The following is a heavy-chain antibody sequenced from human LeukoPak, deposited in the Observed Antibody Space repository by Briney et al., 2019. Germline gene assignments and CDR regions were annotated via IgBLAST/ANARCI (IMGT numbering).Heavy chain of an antibody. D-gene: IGHD3-22*01. Sequence: PSETLSLTFTVSGGSISSYYWSWIRQPPGKGLEWIGYIHYSGSTNYNPSLKSRVTISVDTSKNQFSLKLSSVTAADTAVYYCARDPAPSYYYDSSGYSFDLWGRGTLVTVSS. CDR3: ARDPAPSYYYDSSGYSFDL. V-gene: IGHV4-59*01. J-gene: IGHJ2*01. CDR1: GGSISSYY. CDR2: IHYSGST.